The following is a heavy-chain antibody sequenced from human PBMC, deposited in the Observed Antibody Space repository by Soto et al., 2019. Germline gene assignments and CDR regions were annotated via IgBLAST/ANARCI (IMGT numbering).Heavy chain of an antibody. CDR3: AGPIAAAGTSFDY. CDR1: GGSISSSSYY. Sequence: QLQLQESGPGLVKPSETLSLTCTVSGGSISSSSYYWGWIRQPPGKGLEWIGSIYYSGSTYYNPSLKSRVTISVDTSKNQFSLKLSSVTAADTAVYYCAGPIAAAGTSFDYWGQVTLVTVYS. V-gene: IGHV4-39*01. J-gene: IGHJ4*02. CDR2: IYYSGST. D-gene: IGHD6-13*01.